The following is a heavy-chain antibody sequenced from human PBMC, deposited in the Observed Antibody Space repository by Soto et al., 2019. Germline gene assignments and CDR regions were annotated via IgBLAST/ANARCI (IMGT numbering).Heavy chain of an antibody. J-gene: IGHJ6*02. CDR3: VKDQYYDFWSCVYYYYGMVA. CDR1: GFTFSSYA. D-gene: IGHD3-3*01. V-gene: IGHV3-64D*06. CDR2: ISSNGGST. Sequence: GGSLRLSCSASGFTFSSYAMHWVRQAPGKGLEYVSAISSNGGSTYYAEPVKGRFTISRDNSKNNLYLQMSSLRAEDTAVYYCVKDQYYDFWSCVYYYYGMVAWGQGTTVTVSS.